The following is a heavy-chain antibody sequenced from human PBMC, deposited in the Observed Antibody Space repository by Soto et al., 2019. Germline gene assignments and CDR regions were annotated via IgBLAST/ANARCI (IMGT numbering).Heavy chain of an antibody. CDR1: GYSFTSYW. J-gene: IGHJ3*02. CDR3: GKVGLGDHDAFDI. CDR2: IYPGDSDT. Sequence: PGESLKISCKGSGYSFTSYWIGWVRQMPGKGLEWMGIIYPGDSDTRYSPSFQGQVTMSADKSTTTAYLQWSSLKASDTAIYYCGKVGLGDHDAFDIWGQGTMVTVSS. D-gene: IGHD3-10*01. V-gene: IGHV5-51*01.